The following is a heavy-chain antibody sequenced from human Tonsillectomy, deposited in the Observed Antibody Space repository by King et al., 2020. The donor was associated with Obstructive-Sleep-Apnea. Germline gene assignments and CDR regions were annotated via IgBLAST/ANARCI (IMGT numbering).Heavy chain of an antibody. Sequence: VQLVESGGVVVQPGGSLRLSCAASGFTFDDYTMHWVRQVPGRGLEWVSLITWDAGRTYYADSVKGRFTISRDNSKNSLFLQMSSLRTEDTALYYCAKEHLSIAHRTGYFQYWGQGTLVTVSS. CDR1: GFTFDDYT. V-gene: IGHV3-43*01. J-gene: IGHJ1*01. D-gene: IGHD2/OR15-2a*01. CDR2: ITWDAGRT. CDR3: AKEHLSIAHRTGYFQY.